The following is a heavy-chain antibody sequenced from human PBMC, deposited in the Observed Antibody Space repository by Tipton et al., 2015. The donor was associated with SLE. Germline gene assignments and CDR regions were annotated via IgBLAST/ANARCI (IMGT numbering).Heavy chain of an antibody. CDR2: ISSSSSTI. V-gene: IGHV3-48*01. D-gene: IGHD6-13*01. CDR3: ARDRESSSWTSYYYYGMDV. J-gene: IGHJ6*02. CDR1: GFTFSSYS. Sequence: SLRLSCAASGFTFSSYSMNWVRQAPGKGLEWVSYISSSSSTIYYADSVKGRFTISRDNAKNSLYLQMNSLRAEDTAVYYCARDRESSSWTSYYYYGMDVWGQGTTVTVSS.